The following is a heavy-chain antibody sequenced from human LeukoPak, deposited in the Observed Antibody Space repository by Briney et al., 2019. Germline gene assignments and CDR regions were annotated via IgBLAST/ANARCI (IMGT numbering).Heavy chain of an antibody. V-gene: IGHV4-34*01. CDR2: INHSGST. J-gene: IGHJ4*02. D-gene: IGHD5-12*01. CDR1: GGSFSGYY. CDR3: ARDIDY. Sequence: ASETLSLTCAVYGGSFSGYYWSWIRQPPGKGLEWIGEINHSGSTNYNPSLKSRVTISVDTSKNQFSLKLSSVTAADTAVYYCARDIDYWGQGTLVTVSS.